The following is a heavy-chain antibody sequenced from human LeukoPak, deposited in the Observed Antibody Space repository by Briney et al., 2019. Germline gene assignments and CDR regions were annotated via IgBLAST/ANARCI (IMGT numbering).Heavy chain of an antibody. J-gene: IGHJ4*02. CDR3: ARPKTLGGYNYEFEF. V-gene: IGHV5-51*01. CDR1: GYSFPNYW. CDR2: VYPATSDT. D-gene: IGHD5-18*01. Sequence: GESLKISCKGSGYSFPNYWIGWVRQMPGKGLEWIGIVYPATSDTTYSPSFQGQVTISADKFSGTAYLQWSSLKASDTAIYYCARPKTLGGYNYEFEFWGQGTLVTVSS.